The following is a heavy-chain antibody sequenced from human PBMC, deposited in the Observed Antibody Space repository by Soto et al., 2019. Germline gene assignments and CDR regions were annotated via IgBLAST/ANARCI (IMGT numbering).Heavy chain of an antibody. J-gene: IGHJ4*02. Sequence: TSETLSLTCTVSGGSISSYYWSWIRQPPGKGLEWIGYIYYSGSTNYNPSLKSRFNISVDTSKNQLSLKLSSVTAADTAVYYCARAVAASSWYDYWGQGTLVTVSS. V-gene: IGHV4-59*08. CDR2: IYYSGST. CDR3: ARAVAASSWYDY. CDR1: GGSISSYY. D-gene: IGHD6-19*01.